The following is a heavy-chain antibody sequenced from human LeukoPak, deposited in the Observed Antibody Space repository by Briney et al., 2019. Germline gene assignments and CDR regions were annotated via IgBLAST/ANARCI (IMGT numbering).Heavy chain of an antibody. J-gene: IGHJ4*02. CDR3: ARDSALAQAVMFDY. CDR2: IHHTGNT. V-gene: IGHV4-38-2*02. CDR1: GSSITTYTH. Sequence: PSETLSLTCTVSGSSITTYTHWGWIRQSPGKGLEWIASIHHTGNTYYNPSLESRVTISIDTSKNQFSLKLSSVTAADTAVYYCARDSALAQAVMFDYWGQGTLVTVSS. D-gene: IGHD6-19*01.